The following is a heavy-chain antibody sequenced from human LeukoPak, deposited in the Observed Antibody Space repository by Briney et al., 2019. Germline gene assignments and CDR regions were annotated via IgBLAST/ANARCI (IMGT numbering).Heavy chain of an antibody. CDR1: GYTFTSYG. D-gene: IGHD3-10*01. J-gene: IGHJ4*02. V-gene: IGHV1-18*01. Sequence: GASVKVSCKASGYTFTSYGISWVRQAPGQGLEWMGWISAYNGNTNYAQKLQGRVTMTTDTSTSTVYMELSSLRSEDTAVYYCARDKREYGSGSYKTFDYWGQGTLVTVSS. CDR2: ISAYNGNT. CDR3: ARDKREYGSGSYKTFDY.